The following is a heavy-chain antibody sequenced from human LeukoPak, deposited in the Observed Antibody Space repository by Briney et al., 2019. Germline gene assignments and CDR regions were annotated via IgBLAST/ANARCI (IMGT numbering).Heavy chain of an antibody. CDR3: ARVRNIVEPTTSFDY. V-gene: IGHV1-18*01. J-gene: IGHJ4*02. CDR2: ISAYNGNT. CDR1: GYTFTSYG. D-gene: IGHD1-26*01. Sequence: ASVKVSCKASGYTFTSYGISWVRQAPGQGLEWMGWISAYNGNTNYAQKLQGRVTMTTDTSTSTAYMELRSLRSDDTAVYYCARVRNIVEPTTSFDYWGQGTLVTVSS.